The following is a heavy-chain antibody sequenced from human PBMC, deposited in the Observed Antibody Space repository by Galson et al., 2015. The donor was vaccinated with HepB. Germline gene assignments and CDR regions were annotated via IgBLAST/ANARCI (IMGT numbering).Heavy chain of an antibody. V-gene: IGHV1-18*01. CDR3: ARVSSKTEWLAN. CDR1: GYTFINYG. D-gene: IGHD6-19*01. CDR2: INPYNGNT. J-gene: IGHJ4*02. Sequence: SVKVSCKASGYTFINYGLTWVRQARGQGLEWMGWINPYNGNTDYAQKLQGRVTMTTDTSTTTAYMELRSLRSDDTALYFCARVSSKTEWLANWGQGTLVTVSS.